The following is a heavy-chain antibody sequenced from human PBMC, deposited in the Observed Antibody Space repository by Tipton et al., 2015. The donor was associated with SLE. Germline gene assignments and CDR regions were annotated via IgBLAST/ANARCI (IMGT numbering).Heavy chain of an antibody. CDR2: INHSGST. CDR1: GGSFSGYY. V-gene: IGHV4-34*01. CDR3: AGGASIAARSYGMDV. D-gene: IGHD6-6*01. Sequence: LRLSCAVYGGSFSGYYWSWIRQPPGKGLEWIGEINHSGSTNYNPSLKSRVTISVDTSKNQFSLKLSSVTAADTAVYYCAGGASIAARSYGMDVWGQGTTVTVSS. J-gene: IGHJ6*02.